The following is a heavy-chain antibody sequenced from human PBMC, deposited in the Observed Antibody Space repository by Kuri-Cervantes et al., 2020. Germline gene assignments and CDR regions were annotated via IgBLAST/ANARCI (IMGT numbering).Heavy chain of an antibody. CDR2: MNPNSGNT. D-gene: IGHD3-22*01. V-gene: IGHV1-8*01. CDR1: GYTFTSYD. CDR3: ARDEGVGVIVDY. J-gene: IGHJ4*02. Sequence: ASVKVSCKASGYTFTSYDINWVRQATGQGLEWMGWMNPNSGNTGYAQKFQGRVTMTRNTSISTAYMELSSLRSDDTAVYYCARDEGVGVIVDYWGQGTLVTVSS.